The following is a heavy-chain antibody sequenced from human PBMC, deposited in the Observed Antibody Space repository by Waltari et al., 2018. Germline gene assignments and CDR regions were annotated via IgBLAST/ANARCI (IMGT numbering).Heavy chain of an antibody. J-gene: IGHJ6*03. CDR1: GYSFSDYP. CDR2: INPNSGGT. Sequence: QVQLVQSGSELREPGASVKISCQASGYSFSDYPMNWVRQAPGQGLEWMGWINPNSGGTNYAQKFQGRVTMTRDTSISTAYMELSRLRSDDTAVYYCASGVASSSPYYYYYYMDVWGKGTTVTVSS. D-gene: IGHD6-13*01. V-gene: IGHV1-2*02. CDR3: ASGVASSSPYYYYYYMDV.